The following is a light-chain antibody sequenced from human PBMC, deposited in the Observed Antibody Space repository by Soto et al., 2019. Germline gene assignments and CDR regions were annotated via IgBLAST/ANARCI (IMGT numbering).Light chain of an antibody. CDR2: GAS. J-gene: IGKJ1*01. CDR3: QQYNNWPQT. Sequence: ETLMTQSPVTLSVSPGERVTLSCRASQSVTINLAWYHQKPGQAPRLLIYGASTRATGIPTRFTGSGSGTEFTLSISSLQSEDFGIYYCQQYNNWPQTFGQGTKVDIK. CDR1: QSVTIN. V-gene: IGKV3-15*01.